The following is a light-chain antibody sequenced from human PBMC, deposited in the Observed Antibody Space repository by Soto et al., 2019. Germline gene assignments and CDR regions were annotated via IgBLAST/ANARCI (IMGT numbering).Light chain of an antibody. Sequence: DIQMTQSPSTLSASVGDRVTTTCRASQSISTWLAWYQQKPGKAPKLLIYGASSLESGVPSRFSGSGSGTEFTLTINSLQPGDFATYYCLQYNSNSRTFGQGTKVDIK. V-gene: IGKV1-5*01. CDR3: LQYNSNSRT. CDR1: QSISTW. CDR2: GAS. J-gene: IGKJ1*01.